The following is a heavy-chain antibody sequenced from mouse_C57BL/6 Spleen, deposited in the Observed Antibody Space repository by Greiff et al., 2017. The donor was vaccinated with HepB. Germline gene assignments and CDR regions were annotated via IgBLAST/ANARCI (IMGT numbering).Heavy chain of an antibody. CDR3: ARGLLRSAWFAY. D-gene: IGHD1-1*01. CDR1: GYTFTSYW. V-gene: IGHV1-59*01. Sequence: QLQQPGAELVRPGTSVKLSCKASGYTFTSYWMHWVKQRPGQGLEWIGVIDPSDSYTNYNQKFKGKATLTVDTSSSTAYMQLSSLTSEDSAVYYCARGLLRSAWFAYWGQGTLVTVSA. CDR2: IDPSDSYT. J-gene: IGHJ3*01.